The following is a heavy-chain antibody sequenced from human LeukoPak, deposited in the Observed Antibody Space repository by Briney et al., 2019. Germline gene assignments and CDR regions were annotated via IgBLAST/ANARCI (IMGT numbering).Heavy chain of an antibody. Sequence: SETLSLTCTVSGGSISSYYWSWIRQPPGKGLEWIGYIYYSGSTNYNPSLKSRVTISVDTSKNQFSLKLSSVTAADTAVYYCARDPGYYDTSGYPAYFGYWGQGTLVTVSS. D-gene: IGHD3-22*01. CDR2: IYYSGST. V-gene: IGHV4-59*01. CDR3: ARDPGYYDTSGYPAYFGY. J-gene: IGHJ4*02. CDR1: GGSISSYY.